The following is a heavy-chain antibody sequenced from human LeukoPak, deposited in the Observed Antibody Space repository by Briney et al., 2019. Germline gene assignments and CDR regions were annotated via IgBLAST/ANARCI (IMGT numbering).Heavy chain of an antibody. CDR3: ATPRRYCSGGSCSTDAFDI. CDR2: ISGSGGST. D-gene: IGHD2-15*01. V-gene: IGHV3-23*01. J-gene: IGHJ3*02. Sequence: GGSLRLSCAASGFTFSSYGMSWVRQAPGKGLEWVSAISGSGGSTYYADSVKGRFTISRDNSKNTLYLQMNSLRAEDTAVYYCATPRRYCSGGSCSTDAFDIWGQGTMVTVSS. CDR1: GFTFSSYG.